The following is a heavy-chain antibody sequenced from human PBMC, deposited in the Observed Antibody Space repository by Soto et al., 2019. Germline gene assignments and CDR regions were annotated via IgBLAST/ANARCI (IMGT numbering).Heavy chain of an antibody. D-gene: IGHD2-21*02. J-gene: IGHJ6*02. CDR3: IQSRCGGDCLQSYASHYYYGMDV. Sequence: SGPTLVNPTQTLTLTCTFSGFSLSTRGVGLGWIRQPPGKALEWLALIYWDDDKRYSPSLRSRLTINKDTSKNQVVLTMTNMDPVDTATYYCIQSRCGGDCLQSYASHYYYGMDVWGQGTTVTVSS. V-gene: IGHV2-5*02. CDR2: IYWDDDK. CDR1: GFSLSTRGVG.